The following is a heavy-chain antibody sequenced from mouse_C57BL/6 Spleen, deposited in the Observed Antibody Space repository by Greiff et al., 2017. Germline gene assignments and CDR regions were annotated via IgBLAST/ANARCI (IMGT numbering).Heavy chain of an antibody. Sequence: EVQLVESGGGLVQPGGSLSLSCAASGFTFTDYYMSWVRQPPGKALEWFGYIRNKANGYTNEYSACVKGRFTISRAKSQSILYLQMNALRAEDRATYYCTWLCCDCDLYFDVWGTGTTVTVSS. CDR1: GFTFTDYY. D-gene: IGHD2-13*01. J-gene: IGHJ1*03. V-gene: IGHV7-3*01. CDR2: IRNKANGYTN. CDR3: TWLCCDCDLYFDV.